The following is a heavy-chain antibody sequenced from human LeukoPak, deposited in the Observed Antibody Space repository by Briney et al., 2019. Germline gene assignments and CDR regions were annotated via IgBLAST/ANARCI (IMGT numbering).Heavy chain of an antibody. D-gene: IGHD2-2*01. CDR2: INHSGST. V-gene: IGHV4-34*01. Sequence: SETLSLTCAVYGGSFSGYYWSWIRQPPGKGLEWIGEINHSGSTNYNPSLKSRVTISVDTSKNQFSLKLSSVTAADTAVYYCARGSFGYCSSTSCWRKYYYYYYMDVWGKGTTVTVSS. CDR1: GGSFSGYY. J-gene: IGHJ6*03. CDR3: ARGSFGYCSSTSCWRKYYYYYYMDV.